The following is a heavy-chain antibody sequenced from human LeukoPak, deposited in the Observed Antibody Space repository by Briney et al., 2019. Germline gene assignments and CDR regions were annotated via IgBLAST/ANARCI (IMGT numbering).Heavy chain of an antibody. CDR1: GFTVSDYY. V-gene: IGHV3-11*06. J-gene: IGHJ4*02. D-gene: IGHD4-23*01. CDR3: ARVGDYGGNPYYFDY. CDR2: ISSSSSYT. Sequence: GGSLRLSCAASGFTVSDYYMSWIRQAPGKGLEWVSYISSSSSYTNYADSVKGRFTISRDNAKNSLYLQMNSLRAEDTAVYYCARVGDYGGNPYYFDYWGQGTLVTVSS.